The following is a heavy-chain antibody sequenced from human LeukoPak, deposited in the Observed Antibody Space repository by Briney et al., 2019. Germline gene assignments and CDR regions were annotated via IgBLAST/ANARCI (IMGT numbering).Heavy chain of an antibody. D-gene: IGHD1-26*01. CDR3: ARIMGTIGV. Sequence: GGSLRLSCAASGFTFGKAWMNWVRQAPGKGLEWVGRIKSKTDGGTTDYTAPVKGRFTISRDDSKNTVYRQMNSLKTEDTAMYYCARIMGTIGVWGQGTLVTVSS. V-gene: IGHV3-15*01. CDR1: GFTFGKAW. J-gene: IGHJ4*02. CDR2: IKSKTDGGTT.